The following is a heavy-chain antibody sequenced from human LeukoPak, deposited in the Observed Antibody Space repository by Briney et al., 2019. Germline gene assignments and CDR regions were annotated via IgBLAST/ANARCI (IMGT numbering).Heavy chain of an antibody. CDR1: GGSLNVCY. CDR2: INHSGGT. Sequence: NPSETLSLTSAVFGGSLNVCYWSWIRQPPGRGLEWIGEINHSGGTNYNPSLKSRVTISLDKTMNQFSLRLSSVTAADTAVYFCAPIFGDYSDFDSWDQGTLVTVSS. J-gene: IGHJ4*02. D-gene: IGHD4-17*01. CDR3: APIFGDYSDFDS. V-gene: IGHV4-34*01.